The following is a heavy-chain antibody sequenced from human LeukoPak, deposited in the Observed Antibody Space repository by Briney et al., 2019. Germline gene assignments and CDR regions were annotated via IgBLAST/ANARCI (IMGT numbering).Heavy chain of an antibody. J-gene: IGHJ5*02. Sequence: ASVKVSCKASGYTFTGYYMHWVRQAPGQGLEWMGWINPNSGGTNYAQKFQGRVTMTRDTSISTAYMELSRLRSDDTAVYYCARDSGYDFNWFDPWGQGTRVTVSS. CDR1: GYTFTGYY. CDR3: ARDSGYDFNWFDP. D-gene: IGHD5-12*01. V-gene: IGHV1-2*02. CDR2: INPNSGGT.